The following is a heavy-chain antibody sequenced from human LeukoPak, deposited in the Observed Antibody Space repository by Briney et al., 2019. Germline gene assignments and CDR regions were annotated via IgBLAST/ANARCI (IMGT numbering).Heavy chain of an antibody. J-gene: IGHJ4*02. CDR3: ARVYDILPSYFDY. CDR1: GGSFSGYY. V-gene: IGHV4-34*01. Sequence: SETLSLTCAVYGGSFSGYYWSWIRQPPGKGLEWIGDINHSGSTNYNPSLKSRVTISVDTSKNQFSLKLSSVTAADTAVYYCARVYDILPSYFDYWGQGTLVTVSS. D-gene: IGHD3-9*01. CDR2: INHSGST.